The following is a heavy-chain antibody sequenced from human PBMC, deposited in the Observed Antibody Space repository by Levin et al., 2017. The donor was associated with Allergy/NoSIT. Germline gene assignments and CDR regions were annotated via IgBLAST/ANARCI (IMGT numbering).Heavy chain of an antibody. CDR1: GFTFSDYY. J-gene: IGHJ6*02. D-gene: IGHD6-6*01. CDR3: ARDSSSSLRVYYYYGMDV. CDR2: ISSSGSTI. V-gene: IGHV3-11*01. Sequence: GGSLRLSCAASGFTFSDYYMSWIRQAPGKGLEWVSYISSSGSTIYYADSVKGRFTISRDNAKNSLYLQMNSLRAEDTAVYYCARDSSSSLRVYYYYGMDVWGQGTTVTVSS.